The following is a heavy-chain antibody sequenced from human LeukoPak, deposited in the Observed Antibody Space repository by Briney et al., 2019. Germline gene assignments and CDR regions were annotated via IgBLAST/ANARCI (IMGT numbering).Heavy chain of an antibody. CDR2: INPNSGGT. CDR3: ARTKMATNGMDY. Sequence: VASVKVSCKASGYTFTGYYMHWVRQAPGQGLEWMGWINPNSGGTNYAQKFQGRVTMTRDTSISTAYMELSRLRSDDTAVYYCARTKMATNGMDYWGQGTLVTVSP. J-gene: IGHJ4*02. D-gene: IGHD5-24*01. V-gene: IGHV1-2*02. CDR1: GYTFTGYY.